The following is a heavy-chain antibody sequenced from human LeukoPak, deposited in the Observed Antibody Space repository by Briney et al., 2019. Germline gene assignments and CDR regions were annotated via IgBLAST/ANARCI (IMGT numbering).Heavy chain of an antibody. Sequence: SETLSLTCAVSADSFSSHYWTWIRQPPGKGLEWIGYISYIGSTNYNPSLKSRVTISIDTSKNQSSLKLTSVTAADTAVYYCARDLVTVTKGFDIWGQGTMVSVSS. V-gene: IGHV4-59*11. D-gene: IGHD4-17*01. J-gene: IGHJ3*02. CDR3: ARDLVTVTKGFDI. CDR1: ADSFSSHY. CDR2: ISYIGST.